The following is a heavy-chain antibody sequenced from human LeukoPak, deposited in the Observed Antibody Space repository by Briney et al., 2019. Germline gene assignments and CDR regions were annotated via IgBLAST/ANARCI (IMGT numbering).Heavy chain of an antibody. D-gene: IGHD6-6*01. CDR3: TSGLPHSSSYFDY. CDR1: GFTFGDYA. Sequence: GGSLRLSCTASGFTFGDYAMSWFRQAPGKGLEWVGFIRSKAYGGTTEYAASVKGRFTISRDDSKSIAYLQMNSLKTEDTAVYYCTSGLPHSSSYFDYWGQGTLVTVSS. J-gene: IGHJ4*02. V-gene: IGHV3-49*03. CDR2: IRSKAYGGTT.